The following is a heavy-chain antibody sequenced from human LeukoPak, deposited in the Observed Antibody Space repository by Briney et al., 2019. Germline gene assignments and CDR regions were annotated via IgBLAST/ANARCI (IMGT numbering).Heavy chain of an antibody. CDR1: GFTFSSYG. CDR3: AKDLENYYDSSGYVDY. Sequence: GGSLGLSCAASGFTFSSYGMHWVRQAPGKGLEWVAAISDDGSNKYYADSVKGRFTISRDNSKNTVYLQMNSLRAEDTAVYYCAKDLENYYDSSGYVDYWGQGTLVTVSS. CDR2: ISDDGSNK. J-gene: IGHJ4*02. V-gene: IGHV3-30*18. D-gene: IGHD3-22*01.